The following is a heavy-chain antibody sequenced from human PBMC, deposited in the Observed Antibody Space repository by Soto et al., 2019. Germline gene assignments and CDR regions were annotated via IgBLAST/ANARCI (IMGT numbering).Heavy chain of an antibody. V-gene: IGHV1-18*04. CDR2: ISAYNGNT. CDR3: ARGGDFWSGYYDETYFDY. Sequence: ASVKVSCKASGYTFTSYGISWVRQAPGQGLEWMGWISAYNGNTNYAQKLQGRVTMTTDTSTSTAYMELRSLRSDDTAVYYCARGGDFWSGYYDETYFDYWGQGTLVTVSS. J-gene: IGHJ4*02. CDR1: GYTFTSYG. D-gene: IGHD3-3*01.